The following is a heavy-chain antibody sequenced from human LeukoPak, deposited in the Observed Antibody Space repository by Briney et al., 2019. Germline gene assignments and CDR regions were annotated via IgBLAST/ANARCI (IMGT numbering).Heavy chain of an antibody. CDR1: GYTFTGYY. Sequence: ASVKVSCKASGYTFTGYYIHWVRQAPGQGLEWMGWINPNSGGTKYAQKFQGRVTLTRDTSISTAYMELSSLTSDDTALYYGARDGAVAGTAYPEYWGQGTLVTVSS. J-gene: IGHJ4*02. D-gene: IGHD6-19*01. V-gene: IGHV1-2*02. CDR2: INPNSGGT. CDR3: ARDGAVAGTAYPEY.